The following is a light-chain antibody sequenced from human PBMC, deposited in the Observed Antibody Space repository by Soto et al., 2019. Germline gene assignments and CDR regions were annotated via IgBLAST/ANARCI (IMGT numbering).Light chain of an antibody. CDR3: QQYASSRPPT. J-gene: IGKJ4*01. CDR2: GGF. V-gene: IGKV3-20*01. Sequence: EIVLTQSPGTLSVSPGERATLSCRASESISRGSLAWYQHRPGQAPRLLIFGGFNRATGIPDRFTGSGSGTDFTLTITRLDPEDSAVYYCQQYASSRPPTFGGGTKVEIK. CDR1: ESISRGS.